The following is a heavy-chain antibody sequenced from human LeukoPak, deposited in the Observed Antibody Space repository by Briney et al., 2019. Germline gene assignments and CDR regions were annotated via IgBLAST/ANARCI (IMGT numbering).Heavy chain of an antibody. J-gene: IGHJ6*02. CDR3: ARTYDFWSGYYPAGAYYYYGMDV. V-gene: IGHV1-8*01. CDR2: MNPNSGNT. Sequence: ASVKVSCKASGYTFTSYDINWVRQATGQGLEWMGWMNPNSGNTGYAQKFQGRVTMTRNTSISTAYMELSSLRSEDTAVYYCARTYDFWSGYYPAGAYYYYGMDVWGQGTTVTVSS. CDR1: GYTFTSYD. D-gene: IGHD3-3*01.